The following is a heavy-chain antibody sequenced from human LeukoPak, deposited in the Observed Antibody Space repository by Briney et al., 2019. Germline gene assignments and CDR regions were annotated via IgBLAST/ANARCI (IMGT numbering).Heavy chain of an antibody. D-gene: IGHD1-26*01. CDR3: ARGRFAVGAGCYFDY. CDR2: ISSSSSYI. V-gene: IGHV3-21*01. Sequence: NPGGSLRLSCAASGFTFSSYSMNWVRQAPGKGLEWVSSISSSSSYIYYADSVKGRFTISRDNANNSLYLQMNSLRAEDTAVYYCARGRFAVGAGCYFDYWGQGTLVTVSS. CDR1: GFTFSSYS. J-gene: IGHJ4*02.